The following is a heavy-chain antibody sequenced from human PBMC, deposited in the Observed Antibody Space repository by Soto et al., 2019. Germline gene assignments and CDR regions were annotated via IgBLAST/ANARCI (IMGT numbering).Heavy chain of an antibody. D-gene: IGHD3-22*01. J-gene: IGHJ3*02. CDR2: IWYDGSNK. Sequence: GGSLRLSCAASGFTFSSYGMHGVRQAPGKGLEWVAVIWYDGSNKYYADSVKGRFTISRDNSKNTLYLQMNSLRAEDTAVYYCARDPSLYYDSSGPDAFDIWGQGTMVTVSS. CDR3: ARDPSLYYDSSGPDAFDI. CDR1: GFTFSSYG. V-gene: IGHV3-33*01.